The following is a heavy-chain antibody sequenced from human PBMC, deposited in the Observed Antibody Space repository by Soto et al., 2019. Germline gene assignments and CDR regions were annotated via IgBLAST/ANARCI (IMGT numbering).Heavy chain of an antibody. CDR1: GFTFSNYA. CDR3: AKAYFVWSSEQPYYFDY. J-gene: IGHJ4*02. V-gene: IGHV3-23*01. CDR2: ISGSGGRS. Sequence: EVQLLDSGGGLVQPGGSLRLSCAASGFTFSNYAMTWVRQGPGKGLEWVSGISGSGGRSYYGDSVKGRFTISRDNSKSTLYLQMNSLRAEDTAVYYCAKAYFVWSSEQPYYFDYWGQGTRVTVSS. D-gene: IGHD3-16*01.